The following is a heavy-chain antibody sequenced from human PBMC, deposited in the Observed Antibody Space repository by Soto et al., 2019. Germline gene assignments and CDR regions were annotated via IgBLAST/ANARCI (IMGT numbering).Heavy chain of an antibody. Sequence: QVQLVQSGAEVEKPGASVKVSCKASGYSFSNYAVHWVRQAPGQRLEWMGWVNAGNGNTRYSQNFQGRDTITRDTSARTAQLELSSLRSEDTAVYYCARGHLAVVPVASWYYYMDVWGKGTTVTVSS. CDR3: ARGHLAVVPVASWYYYMDV. CDR2: VNAGNGNT. V-gene: IGHV1-3*01. J-gene: IGHJ6*03. CDR1: GYSFSNYA. D-gene: IGHD2-2*01.